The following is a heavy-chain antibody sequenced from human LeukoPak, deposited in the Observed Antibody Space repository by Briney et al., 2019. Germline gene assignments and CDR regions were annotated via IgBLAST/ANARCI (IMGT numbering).Heavy chain of an antibody. J-gene: IGHJ4*02. CDR1: GYTFTGYY. D-gene: IGHD2-21*02. V-gene: IGHV1-2*02. CDR3: AIDIAYRCGGDCYSPSGLLDY. CDR2: INPNSGGT. Sequence: ASVKVSCKASGYTFTGYYMHWVRQAPGQGLEWMGWINPNSGGTNYAQKFQGRVTMTRDTSTSTAYMELSRLRYDDTAVDYCAIDIAYRCGGDCYSPSGLLDYWGQGTLVTVSS.